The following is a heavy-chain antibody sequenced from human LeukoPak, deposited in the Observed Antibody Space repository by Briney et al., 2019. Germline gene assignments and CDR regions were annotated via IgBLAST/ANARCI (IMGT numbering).Heavy chain of an antibody. CDR1: GFTFSSYS. Sequence: GGSLRLSCAASGFTFSSYSMNWVRQAPGKGLEWVPSISSSSSYIYYADSVKGRFTISRDNAKNSLYLQMNSLRAEDTAVYYCARGANSSSNWFDPWGQGTPVTVSS. D-gene: IGHD6-6*01. J-gene: IGHJ5*02. CDR2: ISSSSSYI. V-gene: IGHV3-21*01. CDR3: ARGANSSSNWFDP.